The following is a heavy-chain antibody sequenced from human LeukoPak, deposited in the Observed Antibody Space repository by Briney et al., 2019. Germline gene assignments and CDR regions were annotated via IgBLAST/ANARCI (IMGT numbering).Heavy chain of an antibody. J-gene: IGHJ1*01. CDR2: INPRGGDT. CDR1: GYTFTTSG. D-gene: IGHD5-24*01. V-gene: IGHV1-46*01. Sequence: ASVKVSCKASGYTFTTSGISWVRQAPGQGLEWLGAINPRGGDTRYAQKFQGRVTMTRDTSASTVYMELSSLRSEDTAMYYCARDTGITMATFQHWGQGTLVTVSS. CDR3: ARDTGITMATFQH.